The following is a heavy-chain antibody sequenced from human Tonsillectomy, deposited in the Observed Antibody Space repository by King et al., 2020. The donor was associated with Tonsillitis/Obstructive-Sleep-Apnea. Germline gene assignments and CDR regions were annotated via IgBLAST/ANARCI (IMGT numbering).Heavy chain of an antibody. CDR3: AREGVTVTREGVYYYYGMDV. V-gene: IGHV3-48*03. Sequence: VQLVESGGGLVQPGGSLRLSCAASGFTFSSYEMNWVRQAPGKGLEWVSYISTNGSPIYYADSVKGRFTISRDNAKNSLYLQMNSLRAEDTAVYYCAREGVTVTREGVYYYYGMDVWGQGTTVTVSS. CDR2: ISTNGSPI. CDR1: GFTFSSYE. D-gene: IGHD4-17*01. J-gene: IGHJ6*02.